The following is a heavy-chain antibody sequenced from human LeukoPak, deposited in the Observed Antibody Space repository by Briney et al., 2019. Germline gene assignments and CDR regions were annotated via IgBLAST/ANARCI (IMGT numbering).Heavy chain of an antibody. Sequence: ASVKVSCKPSGYTFTSYGISWVRQAPGQGLEWMGWISPYNGNTNYAQKFQGRVTMTTDTSTSTAYMELRSLRSDDTAVYYCARNRRDGYDGYYYMDVWGKGTTVTVSS. CDR1: GYTFTSYG. CDR3: ARNRRDGYDGYYYMDV. CDR2: ISPYNGNT. D-gene: IGHD5-24*01. V-gene: IGHV1-18*01. J-gene: IGHJ6*03.